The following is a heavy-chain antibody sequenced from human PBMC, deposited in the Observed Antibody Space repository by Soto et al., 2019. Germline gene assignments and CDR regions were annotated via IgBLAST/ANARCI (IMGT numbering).Heavy chain of an antibody. Sequence: QVQLQESGPGLVKPSQTLSLTCTVSGDFISSGGYYWSWIRQLPGKGLEWIGYIYSSGTTYYNPSLKSRITISVDTSKHQFSLKLSSVTAADTAVYYCARTDSSGYYFVYWGQGTLVTVFS. V-gene: IGHV4-31*03. CDR2: IYSSGTT. D-gene: IGHD3-22*01. CDR3: ARTDSSGYYFVY. CDR1: GDFISSGGYY. J-gene: IGHJ4*02.